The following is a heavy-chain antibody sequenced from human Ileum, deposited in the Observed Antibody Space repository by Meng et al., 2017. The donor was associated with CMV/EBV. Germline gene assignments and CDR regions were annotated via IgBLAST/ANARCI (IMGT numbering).Heavy chain of an antibody. J-gene: IGHJ5*02. D-gene: IGHD6-13*01. Sequence: QVQWTESGTGLVKPSQTLSLSCTVSGASISSGDYYWSWIRQPPGKGLEWIGYLFFSGHTYYNPSLNNRVIISIDTPRNQFSLKVDSVTAADTAVYYCARFRIAALGNLFDPWGHGTLVTVSS. CDR2: LFFSGHT. CDR3: ARFRIAALGNLFDP. V-gene: IGHV4-30-4*08. CDR1: GASISSGDYY.